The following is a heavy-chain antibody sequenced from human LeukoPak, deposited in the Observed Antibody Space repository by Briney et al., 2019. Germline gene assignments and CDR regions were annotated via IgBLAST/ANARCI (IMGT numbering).Heavy chain of an antibody. CDR1: GFTFSSYS. CDR2: ISSSSSYI. D-gene: IGHD3-22*01. Sequence: PGGSLRLSCAASGFTFSSYSMNWVSQAPGKGLEWVSSISSSSSYIYYADSVKGRFTISRDNAKNSLYLQMNSLRAEDTAVYYCARGNNYYDSSGQPAWGQGTLVTVSS. J-gene: IGHJ5*02. CDR3: ARGNNYYDSSGQPA. V-gene: IGHV3-21*01.